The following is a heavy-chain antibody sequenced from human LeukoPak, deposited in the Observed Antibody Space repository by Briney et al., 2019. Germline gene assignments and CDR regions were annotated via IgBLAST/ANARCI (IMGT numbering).Heavy chain of an antibody. D-gene: IGHD2/OR15-2a*01. CDR3: AKGLLGLFDY. Sequence: PGGSLRLSCAASGFIFSDYYMSWIRQAPGKGLEWVSYISSSGSTIYDADSVKGRFTISRDNAKNSLNLQMNNLRAEDTAVYYCAKGLLGLFDYWGQGTLVTVSS. J-gene: IGHJ4*02. V-gene: IGHV3-11*01. CDR1: GFIFSDYY. CDR2: ISSSGSTI.